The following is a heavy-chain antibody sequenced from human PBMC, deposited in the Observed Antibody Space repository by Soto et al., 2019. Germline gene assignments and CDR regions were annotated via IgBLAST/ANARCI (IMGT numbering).Heavy chain of an antibody. V-gene: IGHV4-4*07. CDR2: IYTSGST. CDR3: ARDLYRAVAGTDYYYYGMDV. D-gene: IGHD6-19*01. J-gene: IGHJ6*02. CDR1: GGSISSYY. Sequence: PSETLSLTCTVSGGSISSYYWSWIRQPAGKGLEWTGRIYTSGSTNYNPSLKSRVTMSVDTSKNQFSLKLSSVTAADTAVYYCARDLYRAVAGTDYYYYGMDVWGQGTTVTVSS.